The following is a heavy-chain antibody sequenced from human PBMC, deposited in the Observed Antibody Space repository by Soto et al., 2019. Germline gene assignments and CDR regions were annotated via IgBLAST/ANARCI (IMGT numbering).Heavy chain of an antibody. J-gene: IGHJ3*01. Sequence: PGGSLRLSCSASGFTFDDYAMNWVRQAPGKGLEWVSSISWNSGNIVYADSVRGRFTISRDNAKTSLHLQMNSLRAEDTALYYCTKGASTSCFSAFDLWGQGTMVTVS. D-gene: IGHD2-2*01. V-gene: IGHV3-9*01. CDR2: ISWNSGNI. CDR1: GFTFDDYA. CDR3: TKGASTSCFSAFDL.